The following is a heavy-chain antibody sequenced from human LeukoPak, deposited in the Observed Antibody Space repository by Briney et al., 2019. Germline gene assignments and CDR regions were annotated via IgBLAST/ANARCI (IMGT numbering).Heavy chain of an antibody. D-gene: IGHD1-1*01. CDR2: IKSKTDGGTA. Sequence: PGGSLRLSCAASGFTFSNAWTSWVRQAPGKGLEWVGRIKSKTDGGTADYAAPVKGRFTISRDDSKSTLYLQMNSLKTEDTAVYYCAAGRLDYWGQGTLVTVSS. CDR3: AAGRLDY. J-gene: IGHJ4*02. V-gene: IGHV3-15*01. CDR1: GFTFSNAW.